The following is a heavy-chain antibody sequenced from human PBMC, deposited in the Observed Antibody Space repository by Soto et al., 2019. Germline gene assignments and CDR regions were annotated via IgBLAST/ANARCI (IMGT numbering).Heavy chain of an antibody. CDR1: GGSISSGGYY. CDR2: IYYSGST. D-gene: IGHD3-22*01. V-gene: IGHV4-31*03. CDR3: ARLYYYDSSGYYDPNVAFDI. Sequence: SETLSLTCTVSGGSISSGGYYWSWIRRHPGKGLEWIGYIYYSGSTYYNPSLKSRVTISVDTSKNQFSLKLSSVTAADTAVYYCARLYYYDSSGYYDPNVAFDIWGQGTMVTVSS. J-gene: IGHJ3*02.